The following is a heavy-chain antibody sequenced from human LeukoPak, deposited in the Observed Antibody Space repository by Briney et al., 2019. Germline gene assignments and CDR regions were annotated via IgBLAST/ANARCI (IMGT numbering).Heavy chain of an antibody. CDR1: GGSISSYY. D-gene: IGHD3-22*01. J-gene: IGHJ3*02. CDR3: ARGKGVGYYDSSGYYYGSGAFDI. V-gene: IGHV4-59*01. Sequence: SETLSLTCTVSGGSISSYYWSWIRQPPGKGLEWIGYIYYSGSTNYNPSLKGRVTISVDTSKNQFSLKLSSVTAADTAVYYCARGKGVGYYDSSGYYYGSGAFDIWGQGTMVTVSS. CDR2: IYYSGST.